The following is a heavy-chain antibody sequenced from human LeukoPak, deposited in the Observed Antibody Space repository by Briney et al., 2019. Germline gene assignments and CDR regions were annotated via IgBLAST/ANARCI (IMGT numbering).Heavy chain of an antibody. Sequence: GGSLRLSCAASGFTFSSYAMSWVRQAPGRGLEWVSAISGSGGSTYYADSVKGRFTISRDNSKNTLYLQMNSLRAEDTAVYYCASSPAYYYGSGRSFDYWGQGTLVTVSS. J-gene: IGHJ4*02. D-gene: IGHD3-10*01. V-gene: IGHV3-23*01. CDR1: GFTFSSYA. CDR3: ASSPAYYYGSGRSFDY. CDR2: ISGSGGST.